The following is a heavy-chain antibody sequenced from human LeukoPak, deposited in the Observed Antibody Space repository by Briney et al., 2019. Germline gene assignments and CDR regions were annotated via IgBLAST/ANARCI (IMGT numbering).Heavy chain of an antibody. CDR3: ARGRTRSSTSCLGY. V-gene: IGHV1-8*03. Sequence: ASVKVSCKASGYTFTSYDINWVRQATGQGLEWMGWMNPNSGNTGYAQKFQGRVTITRNTSISTACMELSSLRSEDTAVYYCARGRTRSSTSCLGYWGQGTLVTVSS. J-gene: IGHJ4*02. CDR2: MNPNSGNT. D-gene: IGHD2-2*01. CDR1: GYTFTSYD.